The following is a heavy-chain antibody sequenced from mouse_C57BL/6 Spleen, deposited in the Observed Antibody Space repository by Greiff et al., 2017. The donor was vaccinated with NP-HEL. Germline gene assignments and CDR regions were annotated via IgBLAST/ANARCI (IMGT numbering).Heavy chain of an antibody. V-gene: IGHV3-6*01. CDR2: ISYDGSN. Sequence: VQLKESGPGLVKPSQSLSLTCSVTGYSITSGYYWNWIRQFPGNKLEWMGYISYDGSNNYNPSLKNRISITRDTSKNQFFLKLNSVTTEDTATYYCSRDQGYGNYWYFDVWGTGTTVTVSS. D-gene: IGHD2-1*01. J-gene: IGHJ1*03. CDR3: SRDQGYGNYWYFDV. CDR1: GYSITSGYY.